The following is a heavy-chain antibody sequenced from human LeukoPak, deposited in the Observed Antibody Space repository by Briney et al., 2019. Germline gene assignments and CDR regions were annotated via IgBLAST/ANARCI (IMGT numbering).Heavy chain of an antibody. CDR3: ARATMGNYYYYYYMDV. V-gene: IGHV4-61*02. J-gene: IGHJ6*03. Sequence: PSQTLSLTCTVSGGSISSGSYYWSWIRQPAGKGLEWIGCIYTSGSTNFNPSLKSRVTISVDTSKNQFSLKLSSVTAADTAVYYCARATMGNYYYYYYMDVWGKGTTVTVSS. CDR2: IYTSGST. CDR1: GGSISSGSYY. D-gene: IGHD3-10*01.